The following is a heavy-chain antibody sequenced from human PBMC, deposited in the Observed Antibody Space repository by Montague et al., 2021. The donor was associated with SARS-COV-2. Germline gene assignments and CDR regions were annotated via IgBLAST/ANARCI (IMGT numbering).Heavy chain of an antibody. J-gene: IGHJ4*02. Sequence: SETLSLTCTVSGASISSSSYYWGWIRQPPGKGLEWIGSIYYSGSTYYNPSPKSRVTISVDTSKNQFSLKLSSVTAADTAVYYCARSPRHYDFWSGYLPGHFDYWGQGTLVTVSS. CDR3: ARSPRHYDFWSGYLPGHFDY. D-gene: IGHD3-3*01. CDR1: GASISSSSYY. CDR2: IYYSGST. V-gene: IGHV4-39*01.